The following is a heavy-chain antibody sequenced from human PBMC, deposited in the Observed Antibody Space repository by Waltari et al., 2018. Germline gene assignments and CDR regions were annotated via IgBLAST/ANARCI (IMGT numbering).Heavy chain of an antibody. D-gene: IGHD1-26*01. V-gene: IGHV4-61*09. CDR1: GGSISSGSYY. CDR2: IYTSGGT. Sequence: QVQLQESGPGLVKPSQTLSLTCTVSGGSISSGSYYWSWIRQPAGKGLEWIGYIYTSGGTNYNPSLKSRVTISVDTSKNQFSLKLSSVTAADTAVYYCARAHGVRGVGAKAGWFDPWGQGTLVTVSS. J-gene: IGHJ5*02. CDR3: ARAHGVRGVGAKAGWFDP.